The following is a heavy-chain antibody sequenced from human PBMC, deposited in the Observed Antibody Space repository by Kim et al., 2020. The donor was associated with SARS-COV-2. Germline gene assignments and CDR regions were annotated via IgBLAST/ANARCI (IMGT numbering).Heavy chain of an antibody. J-gene: IGHJ3*02. Sequence: GGSLRLSCAASGFTFNGAWMAWVRHAPGKGLEWVAKIKGDGGVENYVDSVKGRFTISRDNSKNSLYLQMNSLRAEDTALFYCVIDSGWIAFDIWGQVTM. V-gene: IGHV3-7*01. CDR3: VIDSGWIAFDI. CDR1: GFTFNGAW. D-gene: IGHD3-10*01. CDR2: IKGDGGVE.